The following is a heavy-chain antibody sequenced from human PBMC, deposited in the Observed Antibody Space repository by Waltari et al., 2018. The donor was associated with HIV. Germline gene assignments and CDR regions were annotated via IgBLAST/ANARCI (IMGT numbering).Heavy chain of an antibody. D-gene: IGHD2-2*01. CDR3: AREWYCSTSACRYYFDF. CDR2: ISHNGIT. Sequence: QVQLQESGPGLVEPSKTLSLTCSVSYSSMKNGYNWAWIRQPPGKGLEWIGAISHNGITYSNPYNPSLKSRVIISSATSKNQFSLTLNSVTAEDTAFYYCAREWYCSTSACRYYFDFWGRGALVTVSS. J-gene: IGHJ4*02. V-gene: IGHV4-38-2*02. CDR1: YSSMKNGYN.